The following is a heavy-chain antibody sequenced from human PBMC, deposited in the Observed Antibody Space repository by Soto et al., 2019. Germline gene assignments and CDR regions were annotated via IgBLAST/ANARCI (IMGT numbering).Heavy chain of an antibody. V-gene: IGHV1-18*01. Sequence: GASVKVSCKASGYTFTSYGISWVRQAHGQGLEWMGWISAYNGNTNYAQKLQGRVTMTTDTSTSTAYMELSSLRSEDTAVYYCARVGTFMSTVTRFDYWGQGTLVTVSS. CDR1: GYTFTSYG. CDR3: ARVGTFMSTVTRFDY. D-gene: IGHD4-17*01. CDR2: ISAYNGNT. J-gene: IGHJ4*02.